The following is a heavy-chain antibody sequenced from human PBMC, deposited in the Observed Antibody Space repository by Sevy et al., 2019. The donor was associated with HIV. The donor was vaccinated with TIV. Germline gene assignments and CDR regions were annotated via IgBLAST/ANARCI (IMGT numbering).Heavy chain of an antibody. Sequence: SETLSLTCTVSGESMSSGAYYWSWIRQHPGKGLEWIGYIYYTGSTYYNPSLKSRVVISLDTSKNQFSLKVSSVTAADTAVYYCARGRLIVARERWFDPWGQGIRVTVSS. D-gene: IGHD5-12*01. CDR3: ARGRLIVARERWFDP. CDR2: IYYTGST. V-gene: IGHV4-31*03. CDR1: GESMSSGAYY. J-gene: IGHJ5*02.